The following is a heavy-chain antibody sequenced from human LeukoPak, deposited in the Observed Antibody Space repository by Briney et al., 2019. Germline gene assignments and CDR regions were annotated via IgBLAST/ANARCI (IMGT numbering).Heavy chain of an antibody. CDR1: GGSISSGGYY. J-gene: IGHJ6*03. Sequence: PSETLSLTCTVSGGSISSGGYYWSWIRQHPGKGLEWIGFIYYSGITYYNPSLKSRVTISVDTSKNQFSLKLSSVTAADTAVYYCARVYTVMGATTVDHYHYYMDVWGKGTTVTVSS. CDR2: IYYSGIT. D-gene: IGHD5-18*01. V-gene: IGHV4-31*03. CDR3: ARVYTVMGATTVDHYHYYMDV.